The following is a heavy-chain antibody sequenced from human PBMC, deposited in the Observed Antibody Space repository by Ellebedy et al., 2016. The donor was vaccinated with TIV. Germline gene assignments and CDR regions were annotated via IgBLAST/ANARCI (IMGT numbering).Heavy chain of an antibody. J-gene: IGHJ4*02. D-gene: IGHD3-10*01. Sequence: GESLNISCPASGFTVRNHYVSWDRQPPGKGLECVSVMYSGGSTSYADSVKGRFTISRDNSKNIVYLQMNSLRDEDTAAYYCARSPSDSWFRWGQGTLVTVSS. CDR3: ARSPSDSWFR. V-gene: IGHV3-53*03. CDR2: MYSGGST. CDR1: GFTVRNHY.